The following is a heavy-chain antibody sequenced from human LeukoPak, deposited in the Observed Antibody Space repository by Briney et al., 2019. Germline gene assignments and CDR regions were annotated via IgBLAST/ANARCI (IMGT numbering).Heavy chain of an antibody. D-gene: IGHD2-15*01. J-gene: IGHJ6*03. CDR3: ASGVVVVAATPYYYYYMDV. CDR2: MNPNSGNT. CDR1: GYTFTSYD. V-gene: IGHV1-8*01. Sequence: ASVKVSCKASGYTFTSYDINWVRQATGQGLEWMGWMNPNSGNTGYAQKFQGRVTMTRNTSISTAYMELSSLRSEDTAVYYCASGVVVVAATPYYYYYMDVWGKGTTVTVSS.